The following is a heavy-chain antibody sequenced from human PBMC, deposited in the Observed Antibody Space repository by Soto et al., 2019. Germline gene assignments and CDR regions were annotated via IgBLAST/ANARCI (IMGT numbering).Heavy chain of an antibody. CDR1: GFTFSSYA. CDR3: AKGPGMYSDFDC. CDR2: ISGSDGST. D-gene: IGHD2-8*01. Sequence: EVQMLESGGGLVQPGGSLRLSCAASGFTFSSYAMRWVRQAPGKGLEWVSAISGSDGSTFYADSVKGRFTISRDDSKNTLYLQMNSLRAEDTAVYYCAKGPGMYSDFDCWGQGTLVTVSS. V-gene: IGHV3-23*01. J-gene: IGHJ4*02.